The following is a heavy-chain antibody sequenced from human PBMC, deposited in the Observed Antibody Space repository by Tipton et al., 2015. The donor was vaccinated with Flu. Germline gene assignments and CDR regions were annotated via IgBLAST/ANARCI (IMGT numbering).Heavy chain of an antibody. CDR3: ARGMNLGS. J-gene: IGHJ4*02. CDR1: GIGINGDY. D-gene: IGHD1-14*01. Sequence: GSLRLSCAVSGIGINGDYISWVRQAPGKGLEWVAVIHSGGTTFDADSVRGRLAISRDFSKNTVSLLMNSLRAEDTAVYFCARGMNLGSWGQGTLVTVSS. V-gene: IGHV3-66*02. CDR2: IHSGGTT.